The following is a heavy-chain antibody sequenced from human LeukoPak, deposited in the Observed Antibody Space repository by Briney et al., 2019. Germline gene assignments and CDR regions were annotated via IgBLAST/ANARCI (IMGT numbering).Heavy chain of an antibody. J-gene: IGHJ5*02. Sequence: GGSLRLSCAASGFTFSSYAMTWVRRAPDKGLEWISAISGSDGSTYYADSVKGRFTVSRDNSKNTLYLQMNSLRADDTAIYYCAKAPSCPSCYIGSGWFDPWGQGTLVTVSS. CDR3: AKAPSCPSCYIGSGWFDP. V-gene: IGHV3-23*01. CDR1: GFTFSSYA. D-gene: IGHD2-2*02. CDR2: ISGSDGST.